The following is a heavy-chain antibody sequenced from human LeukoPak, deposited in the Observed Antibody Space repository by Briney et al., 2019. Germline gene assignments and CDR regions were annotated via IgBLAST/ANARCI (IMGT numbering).Heavy chain of an antibody. CDR1: GYTFTDYY. Sequence: ASVKVSCKTSGYTFTDYYIHWVQQAPGQGLEWMGQLNPHTGGANYPQKFRGRVSMTRDTSINTAYIEVSRLTSDDTAVYYCARVTWKTVIAAPDYWGQGTLVTVSS. V-gene: IGHV1-2*06. CDR2: LNPHTGGA. CDR3: ARVTWKTVIAAPDY. J-gene: IGHJ4*02. D-gene: IGHD2-21*01.